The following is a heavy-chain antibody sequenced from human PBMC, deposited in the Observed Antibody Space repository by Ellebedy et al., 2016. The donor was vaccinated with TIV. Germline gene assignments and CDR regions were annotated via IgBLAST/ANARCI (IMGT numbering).Heavy chain of an antibody. V-gene: IGHV3-74*01. D-gene: IGHD3-3*01. CDR3: TREHWSSLPS. Sequence: GESLKISCAASGFSFSPQWMSWVRQVPGKGLVWVSGITGNGRGTNYADSVRGRFVISRDNAKNILYLQMNSLGADDTAVYYCTREHWSSLPSWGQGTLVTVSS. CDR2: ITGNGRGT. J-gene: IGHJ5*02. CDR1: GFSFSPQW.